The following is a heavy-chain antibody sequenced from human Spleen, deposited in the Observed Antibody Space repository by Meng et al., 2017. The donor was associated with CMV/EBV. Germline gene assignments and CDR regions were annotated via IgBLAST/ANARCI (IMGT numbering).Heavy chain of an antibody. CDR3: ARFRGDGGTSFDY. D-gene: IGHD4-23*01. J-gene: IGHJ4*02. Sequence: GGSLRLSCAASGLTVSDNYMNWVRQAPGKGLEWVSVIYSGGSTYYADSVKGRFTISRDNSKNTLYLQMNSLRAEDTAVYYCARFRGDGGTSFDYWGQGTLVTVSS. CDR2: IYSGGST. CDR1: GLTVSDNY. V-gene: IGHV3-53*01.